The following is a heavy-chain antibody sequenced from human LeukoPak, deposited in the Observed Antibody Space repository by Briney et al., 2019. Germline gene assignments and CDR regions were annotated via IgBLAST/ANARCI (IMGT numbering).Heavy chain of an antibody. Sequence: GGSLRLSCAASGFTFDSYAMTWVRQAPGKGLEWVSYISSPGSSTFYADSVKGRFTISRDNATNTLYLQMNSLRAEDTAVYYCARARADTARAFDIWGQGTMVTVSS. D-gene: IGHD5-18*01. CDR3: ARARADTARAFDI. J-gene: IGHJ3*02. CDR1: GFTFDSYA. V-gene: IGHV3-23*01. CDR2: ISSPGSST.